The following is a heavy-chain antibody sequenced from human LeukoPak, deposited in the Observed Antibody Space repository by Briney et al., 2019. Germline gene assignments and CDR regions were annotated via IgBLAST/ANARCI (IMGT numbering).Heavy chain of an antibody. V-gene: IGHV4-34*01. CDR2: INHSGST. J-gene: IGHJ6*03. CDR1: GGSFSGYY. CDR3: AIGCWISCYYYYNMDA. Sequence: SETLSLTCAVYGGSFSGYYWSWIRQPPGKGLEWIGEINHSGSTNYNPSLKSRVTISVDTSKNQFSLKLSSVTAADTAVYYSAIGCWISCYYYYNMDAWGKGTTVTVSS. D-gene: IGHD1-1*01.